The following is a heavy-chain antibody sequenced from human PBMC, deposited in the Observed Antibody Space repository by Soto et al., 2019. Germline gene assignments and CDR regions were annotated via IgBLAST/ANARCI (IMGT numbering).Heavy chain of an antibody. V-gene: IGHV1-69*01. Sequence: QVQLVQSGAEVQKPGSSLKVSCKTSGASFSTSGISWVRQAPGPGLAWMGGIIPLFGTPKYARKFQGRVSITGDESATAVYMELSSLSSDDTAVYYCARASSVVCGGGSCYRLDSTFDSWGQGSLVSVSS. CDR3: ARASSVVCGGGSCYRLDSTFDS. D-gene: IGHD2-15*01. J-gene: IGHJ5*01. CDR1: GASFSTSG. CDR2: IIPLFGTP.